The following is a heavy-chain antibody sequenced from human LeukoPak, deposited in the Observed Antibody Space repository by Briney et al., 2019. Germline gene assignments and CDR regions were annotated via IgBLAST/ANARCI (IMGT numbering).Heavy chain of an antibody. CDR1: GYTFTGYY. V-gene: IGHV1-2*02. CDR3: ARGYGDYGNWFDP. Sequence: ASVKVSCKASGYTFTGYYIHWVRQAPGQGLEWMGWINPNSGGTNYAQKFQGRVTMTRDTSISTAYMELSRLRSDDTAVYYCARGYGDYGNWFDPWGQGTLVTVSS. D-gene: IGHD4-17*01. CDR2: INPNSGGT. J-gene: IGHJ5*02.